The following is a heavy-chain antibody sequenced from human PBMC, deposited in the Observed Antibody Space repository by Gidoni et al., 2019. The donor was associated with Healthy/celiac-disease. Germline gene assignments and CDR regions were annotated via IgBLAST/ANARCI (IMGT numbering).Heavy chain of an antibody. CDR1: GGSFSGYY. Sequence: QVQLQQWGAGLLKPSETLSLTCAVYGGSFSGYYWSWIRQPPGKGLEWIGEINHSGSTNYNPSLKSRVTISVDTSKNQFSLKLSSVTAADTAVYYCARRIPGITMVRGVIRGWFDPWGQGTLVTVSS. CDR3: ARRIPGITMVRGVIRGWFDP. J-gene: IGHJ5*02. V-gene: IGHV4-34*01. CDR2: INHSGST. D-gene: IGHD3-10*01.